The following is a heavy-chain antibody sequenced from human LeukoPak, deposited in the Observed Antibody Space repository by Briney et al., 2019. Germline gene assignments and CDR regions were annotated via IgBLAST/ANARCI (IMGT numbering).Heavy chain of an antibody. V-gene: IGHV1-46*01. CDR2: INPSGGST. CDR1: GGTFSSYA. Sequence: GASVKVSCKASGGTFSSYAISWVRQAPGQGLEWMGIINPSGGSTSYAQKFQGRVTMTRDMSTSTVYMELSSLRSEDTAVYYCAYNWFDPWGQGTLVTVSS. J-gene: IGHJ5*02. CDR3: AYNWFDP.